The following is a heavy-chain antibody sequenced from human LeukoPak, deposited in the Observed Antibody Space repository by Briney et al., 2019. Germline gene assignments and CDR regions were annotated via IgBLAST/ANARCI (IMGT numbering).Heavy chain of an antibody. V-gene: IGHV3-23*01. CDR1: GFTFSSYA. Sequence: GGSLRLSCAASGFTFSSYAMSWVRQVPGKGLEWVSTVSSTGGNTYYADSVKGRCSISRDNSMNTLDLQMNSLRAEDTAVYYCAKLKQPFDYWGQGILVTVSS. J-gene: IGHJ4*02. CDR2: VSSTGGNT. CDR3: AKLKQPFDY. D-gene: IGHD1/OR15-1a*01.